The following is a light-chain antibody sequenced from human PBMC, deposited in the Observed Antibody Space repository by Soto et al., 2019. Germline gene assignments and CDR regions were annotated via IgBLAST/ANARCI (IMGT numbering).Light chain of an antibody. J-gene: IGKJ1*01. CDR2: GPS. V-gene: IGKV3-20*01. CDR1: QSFSSTY. Sequence: EIVLTQSPGTLSLSPGERATLSCRASQSFSSTYLAWYQQKPGQAPRLLIYGPSSKATGIPDRFSGSGSGTDFTLTISRLEPEDFAVYYCQQYSSSPWTFGQGTKVEIK. CDR3: QQYSSSPWT.